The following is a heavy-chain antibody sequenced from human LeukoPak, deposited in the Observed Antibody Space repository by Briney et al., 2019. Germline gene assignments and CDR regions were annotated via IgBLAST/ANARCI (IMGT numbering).Heavy chain of an antibody. CDR2: IIPIFGTA. D-gene: IGHD2-21*02. V-gene: IGHV1-69*13. CDR3: ARAKTHIVVVTPWYYYGMDV. Sequence: ASVKVSCKASVGTFSSYAISWVRQAPEQRLECMGGIIPIFGTANYAQNLQGRVTITADEATSTAYMELSSLRSEDTAVYYCARAKTHIVVVTPWYYYGMDVWGQGTTVTVSS. CDR1: VGTFSSYA. J-gene: IGHJ6*02.